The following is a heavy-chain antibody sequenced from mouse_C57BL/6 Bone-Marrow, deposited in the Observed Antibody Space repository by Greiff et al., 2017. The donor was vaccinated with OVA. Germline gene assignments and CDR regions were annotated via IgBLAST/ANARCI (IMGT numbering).Heavy chain of an antibody. J-gene: IGHJ4*01. CDR2: INPNNGGT. CDR1: GYTFTDYN. V-gene: IGHV1-18*01. D-gene: IGHD1-1*01. CDR3: ARVITTVAPYAMDY. Sequence: VQLQQSGPELVKPGASVKIPCKASGYTFTDYNMDWVKQSHGKSLEWIGDINPNNGGTIYNQKFKGKATLTVDKSSSTAYMELRSLTSEDTAVYYCARVITTVAPYAMDYWGQGTSVTVSS.